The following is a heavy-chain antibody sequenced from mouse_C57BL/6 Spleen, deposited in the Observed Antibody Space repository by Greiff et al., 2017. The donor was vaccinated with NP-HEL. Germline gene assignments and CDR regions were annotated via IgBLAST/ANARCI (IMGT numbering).Heavy chain of an antibody. V-gene: IGHV1-52*01. D-gene: IGHD1-1*02. Sequence: QVQLQQPGAELVRPGSSVKLSCKASGYTFTSYWMHWVKQRPIQGLEWIGNIDPSGSDTHYNQKFKDKATLTVDKSSSTAYMQLSSLTSADSAVYYCARTGIYGYAMDYWGQGTSVTVSS. J-gene: IGHJ4*01. CDR3: ARTGIYGYAMDY. CDR1: GYTFTSYW. CDR2: IDPSGSDT.